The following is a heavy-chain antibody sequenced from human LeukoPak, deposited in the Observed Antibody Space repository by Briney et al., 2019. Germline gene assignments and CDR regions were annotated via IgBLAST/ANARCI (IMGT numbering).Heavy chain of an antibody. J-gene: IGHJ4*02. V-gene: IGHV3-23*01. CDR2: VSGSGGST. CDR3: AAKQTVTADY. Sequence: PGGSLRLSCAASGFTFSSYGMSWVRQAPGKGLEWVSAVSGSGGSTYYADSVKGRFTISRDNSKNTLYLQMNSLRAEDTAVYYCAAKQTVTADYWGQGTLVTVSS. CDR1: GFTFSSYG. D-gene: IGHD2-21*02.